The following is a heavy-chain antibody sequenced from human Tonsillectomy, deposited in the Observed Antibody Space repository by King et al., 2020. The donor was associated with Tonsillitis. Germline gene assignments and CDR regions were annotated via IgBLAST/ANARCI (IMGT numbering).Heavy chain of an antibody. CDR2: IRFDGSNK. D-gene: IGHD4-17*01. CDR1: GFTFSSYG. CDR3: ANHDYGDYGWALHY. J-gene: IGHJ4*02. Sequence: VQLVESGGGVVQPGGSLRLSCAASGFTFSSYGMHWVRQAPGKGLEWVAFIRFDGSNKYYEDSVKGRFTISRDNPKKTLYLQMNSLRAEDTAVYYCANHDYGDYGWALHYWGQGTLVTVSS. V-gene: IGHV3-30*02.